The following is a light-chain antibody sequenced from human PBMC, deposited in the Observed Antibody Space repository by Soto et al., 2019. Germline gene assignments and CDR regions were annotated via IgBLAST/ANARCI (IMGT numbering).Light chain of an antibody. CDR2: LGS. Sequence: DIVMTQSPLSLPVTPGEPASISCRSSQILLHSNGYNYLHWYLQKPGQSPQLLIYLGSNRASGVPDRFSGSGSGTDFTLKISRVEAEDVGVYYCMQPLQSWTFGQGTKVDIK. CDR3: MQPLQSWT. J-gene: IGKJ1*01. V-gene: IGKV2-28*01. CDR1: QILLHSNGYNY.